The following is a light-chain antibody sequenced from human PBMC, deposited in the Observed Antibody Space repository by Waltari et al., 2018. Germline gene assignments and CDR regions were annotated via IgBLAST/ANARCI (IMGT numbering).Light chain of an antibody. V-gene: IGKV3-20*01. Sequence: EIVLTQSPGTLSLSPGEGATLSCRTSQPFRTTYLAWYQQKPGQAPTLLIYGASSRATGVPDRFTGSGSGTDFSLTISSLEPEDFATYYCQQYDISPLTFGGGTKVEIK. J-gene: IGKJ4*01. CDR2: GAS. CDR3: QQYDISPLT. CDR1: QPFRTTY.